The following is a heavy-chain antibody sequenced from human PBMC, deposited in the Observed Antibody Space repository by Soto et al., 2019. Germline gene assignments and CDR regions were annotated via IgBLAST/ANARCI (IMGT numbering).Heavy chain of an antibody. V-gene: IGHV4-34*01. CDR1: EWSFIEYY. J-gene: IGHJ6*02. CDR3: ARFSGSYYYAMDV. CDR2: INHSGVT. Sequence: SASLSLTCALYEWSFIEYYWSWIRQPPGKGLEWIGEINHSGVTNYKPSLKRRVTISVDTSKNQFSLQLKSVTAADTALYYCARFSGSYYYAMDVWGQG. D-gene: IGHD6-19*01.